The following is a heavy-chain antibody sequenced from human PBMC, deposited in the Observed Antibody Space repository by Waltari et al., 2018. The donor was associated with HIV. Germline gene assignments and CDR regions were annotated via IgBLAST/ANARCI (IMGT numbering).Heavy chain of an antibody. V-gene: IGHV3-48*03. CDR2: ISSSGSTI. D-gene: IGHD2-8*02. J-gene: IGHJ3*02. Sequence: EVQLVASGGGLVQPGGSLRLSCAASGFTFISYEMNWVRQAPGKGLEWVSYISSSGSTIYYADSVKGRFTISRDNAKNSLYLQMNSLRAEDTAVYYCASWWDAFDIWGQGTMVTVSS. CDR3: ASWWDAFDI. CDR1: GFTFISYE.